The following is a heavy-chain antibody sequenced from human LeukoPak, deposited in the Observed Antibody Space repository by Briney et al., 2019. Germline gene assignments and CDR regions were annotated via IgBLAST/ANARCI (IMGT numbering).Heavy chain of an antibody. V-gene: IGHV6-1*01. CDR2: TYYRSKWYN. J-gene: IGHJ4*02. D-gene: IGHD2-15*01. CDR1: GDSVSGNSAA. Sequence: SQTLSLTCAISGDSVSGNSAAWNWIRQSPSRGLEWLGRTYYRSKWYNDYAVSVKSRITINPDTSKNQFSLQLNSVTPEDTAVYYCARAGQGYCSGGSCHLDYWGQGTLVTVSS. CDR3: ARAGQGYCSGGSCHLDY.